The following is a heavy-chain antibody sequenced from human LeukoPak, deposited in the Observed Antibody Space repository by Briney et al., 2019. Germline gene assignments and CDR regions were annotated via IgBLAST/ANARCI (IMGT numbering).Heavy chain of an antibody. CDR2: IKQDGSEK. V-gene: IGHV3-7*01. CDR1: GFTFSNYW. Sequence: GGSLRLSCAASGFTFSNYWMSWVRQAPGKGLEWVANIKQDGSEKYYVDSVKGRFTISRDNAKNSLYLQMNSLRAEDTAVYYCARLYYDILTGYSHFDYWGQGTLVTVSS. CDR3: ARLYYDILTGYSHFDY. J-gene: IGHJ4*02. D-gene: IGHD3-9*01.